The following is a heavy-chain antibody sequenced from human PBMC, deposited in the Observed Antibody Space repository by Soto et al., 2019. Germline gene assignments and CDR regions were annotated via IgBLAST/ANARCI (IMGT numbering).Heavy chain of an antibody. CDR3: AKVEWLEKDFDY. CDR1: GFTFRTSA. D-gene: IGHD6-19*01. V-gene: IGHV3-23*01. CDR2: ISSTGGTT. Sequence: VQLLESGGGLVQSGGSLRLSCAASGFTFRTSAMSWVRQAPGKGLEWVSTISSTGGTTYYTDSVKGRFTISRDNSQITLFLQMNSLRVEDTAIYYCAKVEWLEKDFDYWGQGTLVTVSS. J-gene: IGHJ4*02.